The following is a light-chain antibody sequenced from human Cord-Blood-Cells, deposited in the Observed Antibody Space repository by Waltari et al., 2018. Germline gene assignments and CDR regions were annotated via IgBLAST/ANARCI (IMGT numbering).Light chain of an antibody. Sequence: QAALTPPASVSGSPGQSTTISCTGTSSDVGGYHYFSLYQQHPGKAPKLMIYDVSNRPSGVVNRFSGAKSGNTASLAMFGLQAEDEAEYYSSSYTRSSNVVFGGGTKLNVL. CDR1: SSDVGGYHY. CDR3: SSYTRSSNVV. CDR2: DVS. V-gene: IGLV2-14*01. J-gene: IGLJ2*01.